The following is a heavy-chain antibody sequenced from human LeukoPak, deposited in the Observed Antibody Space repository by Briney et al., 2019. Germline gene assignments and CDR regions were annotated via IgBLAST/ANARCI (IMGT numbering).Heavy chain of an antibody. D-gene: IGHD2-2*01. CDR3: ARFYRMPLFDY. Sequence: ASVKVSCKTSGYSFTGYYIFWMRQAPGQGLEWMGWISAYNGNTNYAQKLQGRVTMTTDTSTSTAYMELRSLRSDDTAVYYCARFYRMPLFDYWGQGTLVTVSS. V-gene: IGHV1-18*04. CDR1: GYSFTGYY. CDR2: ISAYNGNT. J-gene: IGHJ4*02.